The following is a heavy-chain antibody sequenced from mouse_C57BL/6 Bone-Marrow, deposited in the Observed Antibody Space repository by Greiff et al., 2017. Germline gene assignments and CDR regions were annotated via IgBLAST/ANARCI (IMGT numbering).Heavy chain of an antibody. J-gene: IGHJ2*01. Sequence: EVQRVESGGGLVKPGGSLKLSCAASGFTFSSYAMSWVRQTPEKRLEWVATISDGGSYTYYPDNVKGRFTISRDNAKNNLYLQMSHLKSEDTAMYYCARDRTTGFDYWGQGTTLTVSS. D-gene: IGHD1-1*01. CDR1: GFTFSSYA. CDR3: ARDRTTGFDY. V-gene: IGHV5-4*01. CDR2: ISDGGSYT.